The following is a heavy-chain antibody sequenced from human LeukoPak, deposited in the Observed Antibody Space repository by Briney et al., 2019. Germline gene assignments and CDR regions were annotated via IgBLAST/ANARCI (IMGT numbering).Heavy chain of an antibody. J-gene: IGHJ4*02. D-gene: IGHD6-13*01. V-gene: IGHV4-61*01. Sequence: PSETLSLTCTVSGYSLSSGNYYWSWIRQPPGKGLEWIGYIYYTGTTNYNPSLKSRVTTSVDTSKNQFSLKLNSVTAADTAVYYCARDRRPAITAAGFDYWGQGTLVTVSS. CDR2: IYYTGTT. CDR3: ARDRRPAITAAGFDY. CDR1: GYSLSSGNYY.